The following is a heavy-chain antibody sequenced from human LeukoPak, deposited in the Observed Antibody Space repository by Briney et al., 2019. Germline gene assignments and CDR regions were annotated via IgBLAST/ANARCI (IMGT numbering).Heavy chain of an antibody. J-gene: IGHJ5*02. D-gene: IGHD3-22*01. V-gene: IGHV3-30*02. CDR3: AKGNYYDSSAYNWFDP. CDR2: IRYDGTNK. Sequence: GGSLRLSCAASGFTFSSYWMSWVRQAPGKGLEWVAFIRYDGTNKYYAESVKGRFTISRDNSKNTLYVQMNSLRAEDTAVYYCAKGNYYDSSAYNWFDPWGQGTLVTVSS. CDR1: GFTFSSYW.